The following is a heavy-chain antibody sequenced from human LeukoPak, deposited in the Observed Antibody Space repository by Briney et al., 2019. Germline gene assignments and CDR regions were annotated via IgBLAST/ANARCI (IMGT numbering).Heavy chain of an antibody. V-gene: IGHV4-59*01. D-gene: IGHD2-21*02. CDR1: GGSISSYY. CDR2: IYYIGST. Sequence: SETLSLTCTVSGGSISSYYWSWIRQPPGKGLEWLGYIYYIGSTNYNPSLKSRVTISLDTSKNQFSLKLTSVTAADTAVYYCATSLVVVTRSKSTHHHAFDIWGQGTMVTVSS. CDR3: ATSLVVVTRSKSTHHHAFDI. J-gene: IGHJ3*02.